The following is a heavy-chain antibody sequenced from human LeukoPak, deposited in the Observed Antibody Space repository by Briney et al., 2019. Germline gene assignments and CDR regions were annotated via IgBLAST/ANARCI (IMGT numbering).Heavy chain of an antibody. CDR1: GGSFSGYY. Sequence: PSETLSLTCAVYGGSFSGYYWSWIRQPPGKGLEWIGEINHSGSTNYNPSLKSRVTISVDTSKNQFSLKLSSVTAADTAVYYCARAQGSLSGWYLAFDYWGQGTLVTVSS. D-gene: IGHD6-19*01. CDR2: INHSGST. J-gene: IGHJ4*02. V-gene: IGHV4-34*01. CDR3: ARAQGSLSGWYLAFDY.